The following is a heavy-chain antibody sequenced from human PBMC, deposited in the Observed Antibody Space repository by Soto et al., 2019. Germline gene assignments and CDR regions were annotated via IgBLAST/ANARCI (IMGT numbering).Heavy chain of an antibody. CDR1: EFTFKNYV. CDR2: ITFNGVTT. CDR3: AKKDPWFDS. Sequence: WGSLRLSCEASEFTFKNYVMSWVRQAPGKGLEWVSAITFNGVTTYYKDSVKGRFAISRDNPKATLYLQMNSLRAEDTAVYYCAKKDPWFDSWGQGTLVTVSS. J-gene: IGHJ5*01. V-gene: IGHV3-23*01.